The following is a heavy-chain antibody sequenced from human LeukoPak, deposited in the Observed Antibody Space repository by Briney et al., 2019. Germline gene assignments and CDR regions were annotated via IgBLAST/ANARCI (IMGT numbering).Heavy chain of an antibody. CDR2: ISYDGSNK. J-gene: IGHJ4*02. Sequence: PGRSLRLSCAASGFTFSSYGMHWVRQAPGKGLEWVAVISYDGSNKYYADSVKGRFTISRDNSKNTLYLQMNSLRAEDTAVYYCARSLLYDSSVWGQGTLVTVSS. V-gene: IGHV3-30*03. CDR3: ARSLLYDSSV. CDR1: GFTFSSYG. D-gene: IGHD3-22*01.